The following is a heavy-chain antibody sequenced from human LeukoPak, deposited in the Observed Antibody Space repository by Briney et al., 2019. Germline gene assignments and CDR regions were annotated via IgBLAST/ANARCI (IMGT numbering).Heavy chain of an antibody. V-gene: IGHV3-23*01. CDR3: ANRGKYYFDY. Sequence: GGSLRLSCAASGFTFSSYAMGWVRQAPGKGLEWVSTIGSSGATSYYADTVKGRFTISRDNSKNTLSLQMNSLRAEDTAVYYCANRGKYYFDYWGQGSLVTVSS. D-gene: IGHD1-26*01. J-gene: IGHJ4*02. CDR2: IGSSGATS. CDR1: GFTFSSYA.